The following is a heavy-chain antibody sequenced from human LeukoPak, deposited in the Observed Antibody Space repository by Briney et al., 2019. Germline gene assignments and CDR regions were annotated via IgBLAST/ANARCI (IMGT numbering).Heavy chain of an antibody. CDR3: ARAAHYSSRNFEF. CDR1: GGSISGYY. Sequence: SETLSLTCSVSGGSISGYYWSWIRQPPGKGLEWIGYIYNSGSTNYNPFLKSRVTISVVTSKNQLSLKLKSVTAADTAVYYCARAAHYSSRNFEFWGQGTLVTVPS. CDR2: IYNSGST. V-gene: IGHV4-59*01. D-gene: IGHD6-13*01. J-gene: IGHJ4*02.